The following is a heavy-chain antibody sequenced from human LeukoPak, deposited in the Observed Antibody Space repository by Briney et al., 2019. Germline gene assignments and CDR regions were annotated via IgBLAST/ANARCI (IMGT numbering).Heavy chain of an antibody. CDR2: ISPYNGNT. CDR3: ARGSPPRRNYDSRGYYSYYFDY. Sequence: ASVTVSCKASGYTFTSYGLSWVRPAPGQGLEWMGWISPYNGNTHYAQKLQGRVTMTTDTSTSTVYMELRSLRSDDTAVYYCARGSPPRRNYDSRGYYSYYFDYWGQGTLVTVSS. CDR1: GYTFTSYG. V-gene: IGHV1-18*01. J-gene: IGHJ4*02. D-gene: IGHD3-22*01.